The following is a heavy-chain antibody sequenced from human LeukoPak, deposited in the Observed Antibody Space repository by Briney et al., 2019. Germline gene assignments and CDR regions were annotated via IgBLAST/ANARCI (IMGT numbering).Heavy chain of an antibody. Sequence: PGRSLRLSCAASGFTFSSYGMHWVRQAPGKGLEWVAVISYDGSNKYYADSVKGRFTISRDNSKKTLYLQMNSLRAEDTAVYYCAKAGLYDFWSGYYNGFFDYWGQGTLVTVSS. J-gene: IGHJ4*02. D-gene: IGHD3-3*01. CDR2: ISYDGSNK. CDR3: AKAGLYDFWSGYYNGFFDY. CDR1: GFTFSSYG. V-gene: IGHV3-30*18.